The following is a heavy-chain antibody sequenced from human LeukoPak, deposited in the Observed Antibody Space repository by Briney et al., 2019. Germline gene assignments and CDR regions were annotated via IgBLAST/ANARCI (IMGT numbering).Heavy chain of an antibody. J-gene: IGHJ3*02. Sequence: GGSLRLSCAASGFTVSSNYMSWVRQAPGKGLEWVSVIYSGGSTYYADSVKGRFTFSRDNSKNTLYLQMNSLRAEDTAVHYCARGGAVRHDAFDIWGQGTMVTVSS. V-gene: IGHV3-66*01. CDR2: IYSGGST. D-gene: IGHD1-1*01. CDR1: GFTVSSNY. CDR3: ARGGAVRHDAFDI.